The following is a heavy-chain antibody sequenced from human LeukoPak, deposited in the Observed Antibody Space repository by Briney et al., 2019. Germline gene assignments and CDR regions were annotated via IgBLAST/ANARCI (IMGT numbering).Heavy chain of an antibody. Sequence: SETLSLTCTVSGGSISSGGYYWSWIRQHPGKGLEWIGYIYHSGSTYYNPSLKSRVTISVDTSKNQFSLKLSSVTAADTAVYYCARNGYSSQNYYYYYMDVWGKGTTVTVSS. CDR2: IYHSGST. D-gene: IGHD5-18*01. CDR1: GGSISSGGYY. CDR3: ARNGYSSQNYYYYYMDV. V-gene: IGHV4-31*03. J-gene: IGHJ6*03.